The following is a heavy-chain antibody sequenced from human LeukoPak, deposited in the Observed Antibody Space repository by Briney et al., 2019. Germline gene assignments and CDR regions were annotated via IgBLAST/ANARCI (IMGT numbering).Heavy chain of an antibody. Sequence: GGSLRLSCAASGFTFSSYAMHRVRQAPGKGLEWVAVISYDGSNKCYADSVKGRFTISRDNSKNTLYLQMNSLRAEDTAVYYCARDRYSSSWYYFDYWGQGTLVTVSS. J-gene: IGHJ4*02. CDR2: ISYDGSNK. CDR1: GFTFSSYA. CDR3: ARDRYSSSWYYFDY. V-gene: IGHV3-30-3*01. D-gene: IGHD6-13*01.